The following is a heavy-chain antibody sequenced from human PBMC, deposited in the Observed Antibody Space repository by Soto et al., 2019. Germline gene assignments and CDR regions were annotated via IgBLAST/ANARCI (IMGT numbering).Heavy chain of an antibody. CDR2: IYWDDDK. CDR3: AHSRGVAAAQGRLSFDY. V-gene: IGHV2-5*02. Sequence: PTQTLTLTCTFSCFSLSTSGVGVGWIRQPPGKALEWLALIYWDDDKRYSPSLKSRLTITKDTSKNQVVLTMTNMDPVDTATYYCAHSRGVAAAQGRLSFDYWGQGTLVTVSS. J-gene: IGHJ4*02. CDR1: CFSLSTSGVG. D-gene: IGHD6-13*01.